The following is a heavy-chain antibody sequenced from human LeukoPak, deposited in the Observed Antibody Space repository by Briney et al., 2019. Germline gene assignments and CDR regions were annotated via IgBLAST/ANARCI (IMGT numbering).Heavy chain of an antibody. CDR1: GFTFSSYG. J-gene: IGHJ3*02. D-gene: IGHD6-19*01. Sequence: PGGSLRLSCAASGFTFSSYGMHWVRQAPGKGLEWVAFIRYDGSNKYYADSVKGRFTISRDNSKNTLYLQMNSLRAEDTAVYYCAKDSSGWYGGGAFDIWGQGTMVTVSS. V-gene: IGHV3-30*02. CDR3: AKDSSGWYGGGAFDI. CDR2: IRYDGSNK.